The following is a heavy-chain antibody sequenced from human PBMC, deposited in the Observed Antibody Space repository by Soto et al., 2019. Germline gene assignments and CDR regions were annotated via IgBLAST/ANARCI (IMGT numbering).Heavy chain of an antibody. CDR2: ISYDGSNK. J-gene: IGHJ6*02. Sequence: QVQLVESGGGVVQPGRSLRLSCAASGFTFSSYAMHWVRQAPGKGLEWVAVISYDGSNKYYADSVKGRFTISRDNSKNTLYLQMNSLRAEGTAVYYCAREDYGDYLVHYYYYGMDVWGQGTTVTVSS. CDR3: AREDYGDYLVHYYYYGMDV. D-gene: IGHD4-17*01. CDR1: GFTFSSYA. V-gene: IGHV3-30-3*01.